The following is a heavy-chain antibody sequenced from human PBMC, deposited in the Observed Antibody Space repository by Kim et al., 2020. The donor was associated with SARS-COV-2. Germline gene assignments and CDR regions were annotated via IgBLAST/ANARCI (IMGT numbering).Heavy chain of an antibody. J-gene: IGHJ3*01. V-gene: IGHV4-31*03. D-gene: IGHD3-10*01. Sequence: SETLSLTCTVSGDSISNGGYFWSWIHQHPGMGLEWIGYISYSGNTDYNPSLKSRLAISVDTSKNQFFLNLSSVTAADTALYYCARSRLGELDAFEFWGQG. CDR1: GDSISNGGYF. CDR3: ARSRLGELDAFEF. CDR2: ISYSGNT.